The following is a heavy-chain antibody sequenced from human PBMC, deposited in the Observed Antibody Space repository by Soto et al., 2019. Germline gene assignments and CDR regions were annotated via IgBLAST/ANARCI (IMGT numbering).Heavy chain of an antibody. CDR3: ARDSGGTTVAFGMDV. J-gene: IGHJ6*02. Sequence: QVQLVQSGAEVKKPGSSVKVSCKASGGTFSSYAISWMRQAPGQGLEWMGGIIPIFGTAHYAQQFQGRVTITADESTSTAYMELSSLRSEDTAVYSCARDSGGTTVAFGMDVWGQGTTVTVSS. CDR1: GGTFSSYA. D-gene: IGHD4-17*01. CDR2: IIPIFGTA. V-gene: IGHV1-69*01.